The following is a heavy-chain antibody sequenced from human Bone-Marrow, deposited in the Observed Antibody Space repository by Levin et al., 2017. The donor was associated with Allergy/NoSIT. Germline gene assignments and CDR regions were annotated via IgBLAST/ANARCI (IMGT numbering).Heavy chain of an antibody. Sequence: GGSLRLSCAASGLSVNSNYMSWVRQAPGKGLEWVAVVYAGSTTYGSDSVNGRFTISRDKSKNTLFLQMNSLTVEDTAVYYCAKGSGGYSYGRDYSYAMDVWGQGTTVTVSS. D-gene: IGHD5-18*01. V-gene: IGHV3-66*01. CDR1: GLSVNSNY. CDR3: AKGSGGYSYGRDYSYAMDV. J-gene: IGHJ6*02. CDR2: VYAGSTT.